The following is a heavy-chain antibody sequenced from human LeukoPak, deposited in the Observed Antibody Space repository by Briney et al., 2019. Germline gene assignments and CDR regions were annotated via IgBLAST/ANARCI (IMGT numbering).Heavy chain of an antibody. J-gene: IGHJ4*02. V-gene: IGHV4-38-2*02. CDR3: ARVMWDIVLVPAAMRGYDEWYYFDY. Sequence: SETLSLTCTVSGYSISSGYYWGWIRQPPGKGLEWIGTIYHSGSTYYNPSLKSRVTISVDTSKNQFSLKLSSVTAAGTAVYYCARVMWDIVLVPAAMRGYDEWYYFDYWGQGTLVTVSS. CDR2: IYHSGST. D-gene: IGHD2-2*01. CDR1: GYSISSGYY.